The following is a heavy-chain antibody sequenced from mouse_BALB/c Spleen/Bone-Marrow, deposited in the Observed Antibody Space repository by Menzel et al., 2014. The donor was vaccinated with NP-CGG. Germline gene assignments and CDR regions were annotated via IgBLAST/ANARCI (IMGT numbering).Heavy chain of an antibody. CDR2: IFPGSGNS. V-gene: IGHV1-66*01. D-gene: IGHD2-14*01. Sequence: VQLQQSGPELVKPGASVKISCKASGYSFTSYYIHWVKQRPGQGLVWIGWIFPGSGNSKYDEKFKGKATLTADTSSSTAYMQLSSLTSEDSAVYFCAKRDKYDDYAMDYWGQGTSVTVSS. CDR1: GYSFTSYY. J-gene: IGHJ4*01. CDR3: AKRDKYDDYAMDY.